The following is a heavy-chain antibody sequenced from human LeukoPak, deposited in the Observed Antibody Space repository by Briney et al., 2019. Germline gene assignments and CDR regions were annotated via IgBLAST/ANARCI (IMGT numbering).Heavy chain of an antibody. V-gene: IGHV4-59*12. J-gene: IGHJ6*02. CDR3: TRDRSYYYYGMDV. CDR2: IYYSGNT. Sequence: PSETLSLTCTVSGGSIGNYYWTWIRQPPGKGLEWIGYIYYSGNTNQNPSLKSRATISVDTSFNQFSLKLSSVTAADTAVYYCTRDRSYYYYGMDVWGQGTTVTVSS. CDR1: GGSIGNYY.